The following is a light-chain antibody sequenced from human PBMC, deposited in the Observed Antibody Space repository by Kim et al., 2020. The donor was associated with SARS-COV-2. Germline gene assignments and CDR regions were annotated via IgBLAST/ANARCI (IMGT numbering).Light chain of an antibody. CDR1: SLRSYY. V-gene: IGLV3-19*01. Sequence: SSELTQDPAVSVALGQTVRITCQGDSLRSYYASWYQQKPGQAPVLVIYGKNNRPSGIPDRFSGSSSGNTASLTITGAQAEDEADYCCNSRDSSGNWVFGGGTKLAVL. J-gene: IGLJ3*02. CDR2: GKN. CDR3: NSRDSSGNWV.